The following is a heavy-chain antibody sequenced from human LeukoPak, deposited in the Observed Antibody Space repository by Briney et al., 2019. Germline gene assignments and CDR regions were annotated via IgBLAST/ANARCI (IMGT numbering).Heavy chain of an antibody. V-gene: IGHV4-30-2*01. Sequence: SQTLSLTCAVSGGSISSGGYSWSWIRQPPGKGLEWIGYIYHSGSTYYNPSLKSRVTISVDRSKNQFSLKLSSVTAADTAVYYCARDRRDSSGYYYVDYWGQGTLVTVS. D-gene: IGHD3-22*01. CDR2: IYHSGST. CDR1: GGSISSGGYS. CDR3: ARDRRDSSGYYYVDY. J-gene: IGHJ4*02.